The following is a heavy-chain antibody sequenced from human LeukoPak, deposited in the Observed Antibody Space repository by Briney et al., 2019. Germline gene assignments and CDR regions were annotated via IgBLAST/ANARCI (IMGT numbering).Heavy chain of an antibody. CDR2: ISSSGSTI. J-gene: IGHJ5*02. Sequence: PPGGSLRLSCAASGFTFSSYEMNWVRQAPGKGLEWVSYISSSGSTIYYADSVKGRFTISRDNAKNSLYLQMNSLRAEDTAVYYCARDRYDFWSGYSLNWFDPWGQGTLVTVSS. CDR1: GFTFSSYE. V-gene: IGHV3-48*03. D-gene: IGHD3-3*01. CDR3: ARDRYDFWSGYSLNWFDP.